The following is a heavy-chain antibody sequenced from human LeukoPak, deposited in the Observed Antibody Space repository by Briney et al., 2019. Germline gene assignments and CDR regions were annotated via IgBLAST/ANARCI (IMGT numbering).Heavy chain of an antibody. CDR2: IKQDGSDK. CDR3: ARDPGIASAGTVGYFDY. J-gene: IGHJ4*02. V-gene: IGHV3-7*01. Sequence: GRSLRLSCAASGFIFSSYWMSWVRQTPGKGLEWVANIKQDGSDKYHKDSVKGRFSISRDNAKNSLFLQMNSLRAEDTAVYYCARDPGIASAGTVGYFDYWGQGILVTVSS. D-gene: IGHD6-13*01. CDR1: GFIFSSYW.